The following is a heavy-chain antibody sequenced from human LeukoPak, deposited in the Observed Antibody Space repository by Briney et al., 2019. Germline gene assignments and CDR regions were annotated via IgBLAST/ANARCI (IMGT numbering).Heavy chain of an antibody. CDR3: ARIAVARYYFDY. J-gene: IGHJ4*02. D-gene: IGHD6-19*01. CDR1: GYTFTSYY. V-gene: IGHV1-18*04. Sequence: ASVKVSCKASGYTFTSYYMHWVRQAPGQGLEWMGWISAYNGNTNYAQKLQGRVTMTTDTSTSTAYMELRSLRSDDTAVYYCARIAVARYYFDYWGQGTPVTVSS. CDR2: ISAYNGNT.